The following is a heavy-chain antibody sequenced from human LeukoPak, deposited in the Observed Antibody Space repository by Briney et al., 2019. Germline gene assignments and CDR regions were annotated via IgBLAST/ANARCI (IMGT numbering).Heavy chain of an antibody. CDR2: ISAYNGNT. CDR3: ARDDSDCSGGSCYLYYYYYYGMDV. V-gene: IGHV1-18*01. J-gene: IGHJ6*02. Sequence: ASVKVSCKASGYTLTSHAMSWVRQAPGQGLEWMGWISAYNGNTNYAQKLQGRVTMTTDTSTSTAYMELRSLRSDDTAVYYCARDDSDCSGGSCYLYYYYYYGMDVWGQGTTVTVSS. D-gene: IGHD2-15*01. CDR1: GYTLTSHA.